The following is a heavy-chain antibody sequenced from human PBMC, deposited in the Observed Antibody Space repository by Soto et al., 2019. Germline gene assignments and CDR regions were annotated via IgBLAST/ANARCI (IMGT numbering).Heavy chain of an antibody. CDR1: GYTFTSYG. CDR2: ISAHNGNT. J-gene: IGHJ4*02. V-gene: IGHV1-18*01. D-gene: IGHD1-1*01. CDR3: ARGRYGDY. Sequence: QVHLVQSGAEVKKPGASVKVSCKASGYTFTSYGITWVRQAPGQGLEWMGWISAHNGNTDYAQKLQGRVIVTRDTYTSADYTELRSLISDDTAVYCCARGRYGDYWGQGALVTVSS.